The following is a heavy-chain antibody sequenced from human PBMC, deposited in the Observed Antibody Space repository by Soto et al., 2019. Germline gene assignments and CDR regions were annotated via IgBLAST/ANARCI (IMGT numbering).Heavy chain of an antibody. CDR2: ISYDGSNK. J-gene: IGHJ4*02. CDR3: AREGAGVVNYFDY. CDR1: GFTFSSYA. D-gene: IGHD3-3*01. Sequence: GGSLRLSCAASGFTFSSYAMHWVRQAPGKGLEWVAVISYDGSNKYYADSVKGRFTISRDNSKNTLYLQMNSLRAEDTAVYYCAREGAGVVNYFDYWGQGTLVTVSS. V-gene: IGHV3-30-3*01.